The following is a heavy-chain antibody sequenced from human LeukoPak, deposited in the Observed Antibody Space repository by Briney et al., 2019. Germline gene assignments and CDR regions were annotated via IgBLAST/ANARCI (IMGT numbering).Heavy chain of an antibody. CDR2: IYYSGST. D-gene: IGHD3-16*01. CDR1: GGSMSHYY. CDR3: ARDQGGY. V-gene: IGHV4-59*01. Sequence: SETLSLTCTVSGGSMSHYYWSWIRRPPGKGLEWIGYIYYSGSTNYNPSLKSRVTISVDTSKNQFSLKLSSVTAADTAVYYCARDQGGYWGQGTLVTVSS. J-gene: IGHJ4*02.